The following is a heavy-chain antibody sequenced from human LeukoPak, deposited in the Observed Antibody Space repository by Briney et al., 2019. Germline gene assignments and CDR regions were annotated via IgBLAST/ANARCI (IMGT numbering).Heavy chain of an antibody. CDR3: AKDHLMAAVAGTHDY. CDR1: GFTFSSYG. D-gene: IGHD6-19*01. Sequence: GGSLRLSCAASGFTFSSYGMHWVRQAPGKGLEWVAVISYDGSNKYYADSVKGRFTISRDNSKNTLYLQMNSLRAEDTAVYYCAKDHLMAAVAGTHDYWGQGTLVTVSS. V-gene: IGHV3-30*18. J-gene: IGHJ4*02. CDR2: ISYDGSNK.